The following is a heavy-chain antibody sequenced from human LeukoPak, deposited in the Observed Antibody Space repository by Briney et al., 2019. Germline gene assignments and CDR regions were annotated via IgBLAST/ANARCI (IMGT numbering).Heavy chain of an antibody. CDR3: ARASDLYEYVWESYRYYIAY. V-gene: IGHV1-2*02. CDR2: INPNSGGT. Sequence: ASVKVSCKASGYTFTGYYMHWVRQAPGQGLEWMGWINPNSGGTNYAQKFQGRVTMTRDTSISTAYMQLSRLRSDDTAVYYCARASDLYEYVWESYRYYIAYWGRGSLVTVSS. J-gene: IGHJ4*02. D-gene: IGHD3-16*02. CDR1: GYTFTGYY.